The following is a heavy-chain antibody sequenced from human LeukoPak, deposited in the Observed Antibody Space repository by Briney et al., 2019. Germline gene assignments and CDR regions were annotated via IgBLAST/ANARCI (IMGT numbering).Heavy chain of an antibody. Sequence: GASVKVSCKASGYTFTSYYMHWVRQAPGQGLEWMGWINPNSGGTNYAQKFQGRVTMTRDTSISTAYMELSRLRSDDTAVYYCATEEQYRNYFDHWGQGTLVTVSS. CDR1: GYTFTSYY. V-gene: IGHV1-2*02. J-gene: IGHJ4*02. CDR3: ATEEQYRNYFDH. D-gene: IGHD5-18*01. CDR2: INPNSGGT.